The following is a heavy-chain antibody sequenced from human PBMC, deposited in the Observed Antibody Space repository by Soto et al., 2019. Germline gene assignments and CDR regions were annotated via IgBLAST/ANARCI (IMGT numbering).Heavy chain of an antibody. CDR1: GFTFSSYG. CDR2: ISYDGSNK. V-gene: IGHV3-30*03. CDR3: AGIYYDSSGYYSHYYYGMDV. D-gene: IGHD3-22*01. J-gene: IGHJ6*02. Sequence: QVQLVESGGGVVQPGRSLRLSCAASGFTFSSYGMHWVRQAPGKGLEWVAVISYDGSNKYYADSVKGRFTISRDNSKNTLYLQMNRLRAEDTAVYYCAGIYYDSSGYYSHYYYGMDVWGQGTTVTVSS.